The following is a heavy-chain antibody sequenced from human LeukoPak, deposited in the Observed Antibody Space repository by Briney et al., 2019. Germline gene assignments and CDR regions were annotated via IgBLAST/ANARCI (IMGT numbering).Heavy chain of an antibody. CDR2: ISGSGGST. J-gene: IGHJ4*02. CDR3: AKVPMVRGVMENFDY. Sequence: GGSLRLSCAASGFTFSSYAMSWVRQAPGKGLEWVSAISGSGGSTYYADSVKGRFTISRDNSKNTLYLQMSSLRAEDTAVYYCAKVPMVRGVMENFDYWGQGTLVTVSS. CDR1: GFTFSSYA. D-gene: IGHD3-10*01. V-gene: IGHV3-23*01.